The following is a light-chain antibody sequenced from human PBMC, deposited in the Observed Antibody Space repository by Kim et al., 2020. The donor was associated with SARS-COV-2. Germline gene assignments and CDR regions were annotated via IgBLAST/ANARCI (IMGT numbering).Light chain of an antibody. V-gene: IGLV1-40*01. Sequence: MVSNAGTGTRSNIGAGSDVHWDQHGPGTVRKLLIYANSKRPSGVRDRFAGSKSGTSAARAITELQPEDEGDYYCQSYDNNLNEKGFGGGTQLTVL. CDR2: ANS. CDR3: QSYDNNLNEKG. CDR1: RSNIGAGSD. J-gene: IGLJ2*01.